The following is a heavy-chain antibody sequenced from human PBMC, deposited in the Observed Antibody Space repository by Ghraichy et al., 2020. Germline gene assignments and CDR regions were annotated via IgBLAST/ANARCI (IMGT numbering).Heavy chain of an antibody. CDR1: GGSISSTNYY. D-gene: IGHD4-17*01. J-gene: IGHJ4*02. CDR2: IYYSGTT. Sequence: GSLRLSCTVSGGSISSTNYYWGWIRQPPGKGLEWIGTIYYSGTTYYNPSLKSRVTISVDTSKNQFSLKLSSVTAADTAVYYCARRPRSYFEYWGQGTLVTVSS. CDR3: ARRPRSYFEY. V-gene: IGHV4-39*01.